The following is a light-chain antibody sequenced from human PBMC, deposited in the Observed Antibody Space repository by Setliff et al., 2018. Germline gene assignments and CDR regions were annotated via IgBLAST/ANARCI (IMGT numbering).Light chain of an antibody. CDR3: CSYAGSYTSLDV. CDR2: DVS. V-gene: IGLV2-11*01. CDR1: SSDVGGYNY. Sequence: SVLAQPRSVSGSPGQSVTISCTGTSSDVGGYNYVSWYQQHPGKAPKLMIYDVSKRPSGVPDRFSGSKSGNTASLTISGLQAEDEADYYCCSYAGSYTSLDVVGTGTKVTVL. J-gene: IGLJ1*01.